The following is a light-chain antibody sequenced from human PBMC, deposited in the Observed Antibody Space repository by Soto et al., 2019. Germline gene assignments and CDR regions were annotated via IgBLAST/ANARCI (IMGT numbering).Light chain of an antibody. CDR2: DAS. V-gene: IGKV1-33*01. CDR1: QDISND. CDR3: QQFDNGPYT. Sequence: DIQLTQSPSPLSASVGDRVMIACQASQDISNDVNWYQQKPGKAPKLLISDASHLEPGAPSSFSASGSWREFTLTISSLQPDDVAAYYCQQFDNGPYTFGRGTKLEIK. J-gene: IGKJ2*01.